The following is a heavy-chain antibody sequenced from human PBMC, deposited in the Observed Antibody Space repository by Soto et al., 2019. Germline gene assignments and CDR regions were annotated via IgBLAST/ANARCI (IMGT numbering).Heavy chain of an antibody. Sequence: GGSLRLSCAASGFTFSSYGMHWVRQAPGKGLEWVAVISYDGSNKYYADSVKGRFTISRDNSKNTLYLQMNSLRAEDTAVYYCAKAFYYYDISGYYVTDYYFDFWGPGTLVTVSS. V-gene: IGHV3-30*18. CDR3: AKAFYYYDISGYYVTDYYFDF. J-gene: IGHJ4*02. CDR1: GFTFSSYG. D-gene: IGHD3-22*01. CDR2: ISYDGSNK.